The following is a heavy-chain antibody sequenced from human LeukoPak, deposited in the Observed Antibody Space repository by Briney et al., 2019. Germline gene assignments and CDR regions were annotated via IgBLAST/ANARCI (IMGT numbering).Heavy chain of an antibody. J-gene: IGHJ4*02. CDR1: GGSIRSGDHY. CDR3: ARQTAMGRSGDY. Sequence: SETLSLTCTVSGGSIRSGDHYWNWIRQHPGKGPEWIGYISYGGSTFYNPSLKSRAAIPVDTSKTQFSLKLTSVTAADTAVYYCARQTAMGRSGDYWGQGTLVTVSS. CDR2: ISYGGST. V-gene: IGHV4-31*03. D-gene: IGHD5-18*01.